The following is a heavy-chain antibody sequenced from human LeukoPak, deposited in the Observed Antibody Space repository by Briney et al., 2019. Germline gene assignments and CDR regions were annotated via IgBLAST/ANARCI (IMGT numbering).Heavy chain of an antibody. J-gene: IGHJ4*02. CDR3: AANAGPFDY. D-gene: IGHD1-1*01. CDR1: GFTFSGYW. CDR2: IKQDGSEK. V-gene: IGHV3-7*01. Sequence: GGSLRLSCAASGFTFSGYWMSWVRQAPGKGLEWVANIKQDGSEKYYVDSVKGRFTISRDNAKNSLYLQMNSLRAEDTAVYYCAANAGPFDYWGQGTLVTVSS.